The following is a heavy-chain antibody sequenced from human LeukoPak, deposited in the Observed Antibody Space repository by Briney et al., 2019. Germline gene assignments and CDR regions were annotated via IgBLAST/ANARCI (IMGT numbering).Heavy chain of an antibody. V-gene: IGHV4-59*01. J-gene: IGHJ2*01. CDR2: IYYSGST. CDR1: GGSISSYY. Sequence: PSETLSLTCTVSGGSISSYYWSWIRQPPGKGLEWIGYIYYSGSTNYNPSLKSRVTISVDTSKNQFSLKLSSVTAADTAVYYCARKGAFVCSSGLPYWYFDLWGRGTLVTVSS. D-gene: IGHD6-19*01. CDR3: ARKGAFVCSSGLPYWYFDL.